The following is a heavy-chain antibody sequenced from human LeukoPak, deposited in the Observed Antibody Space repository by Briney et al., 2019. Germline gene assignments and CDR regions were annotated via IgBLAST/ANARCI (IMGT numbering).Heavy chain of an antibody. Sequence: PGGSLRLSCAASGFTFSSYAMSWVRQAPGKGLEWVSSISSSSSYIYYADSVEGRFTISRDNAKNSLYLQMNSLRAEDTAVYYCARDDLSGWQWHTIPYYGMDVWGQGTTVTVSS. D-gene: IGHD6-19*01. CDR2: ISSSSSYI. V-gene: IGHV3-21*04. CDR3: ARDDLSGWQWHTIPYYGMDV. J-gene: IGHJ6*02. CDR1: GFTFSSYA.